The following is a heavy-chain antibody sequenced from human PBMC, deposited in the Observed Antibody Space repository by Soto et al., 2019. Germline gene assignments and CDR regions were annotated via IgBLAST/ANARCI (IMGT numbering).Heavy chain of an antibody. J-gene: IGHJ4*02. CDR2: IDSRGRTL. V-gene: IGHV3-11*01. Sequence: GGARRLSCFASGFTFSDYSMSWIRQAPGKGLEWLAFIDSRGRTLSYADSVRGRFTISRDNAENSVYLQMDSLRADDTAVYYCARQAARNYIDSWGQGNSVTVSS. CDR1: GFTFSDYS. CDR3: ARQAARNYIDS. D-gene: IGHD6-6*01.